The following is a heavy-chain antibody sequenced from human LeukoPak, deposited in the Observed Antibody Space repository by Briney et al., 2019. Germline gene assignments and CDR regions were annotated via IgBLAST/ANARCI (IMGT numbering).Heavy chain of an antibody. Sequence: SETLSLTCNVSGGYISTYYWSWLRQSPGRGLEWIGYVYYTGITNYNPSLKSRVTISVDTAKNQFSLKLTSVTAADTAVYYCARDREDHNLGVWYFDPWGRGTLVTVSS. CDR2: VYYTGIT. V-gene: IGHV4-59*01. CDR3: ARDREDHNLGVWYFDP. D-gene: IGHD3-16*01. J-gene: IGHJ2*01. CDR1: GGYISTYY.